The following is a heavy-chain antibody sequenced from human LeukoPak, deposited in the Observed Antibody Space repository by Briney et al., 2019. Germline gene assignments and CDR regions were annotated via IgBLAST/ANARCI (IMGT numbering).Heavy chain of an antibody. CDR1: GFTFSSYA. V-gene: IGHV3-23*01. CDR2: INSGETT. CDR3: VRDFSAGI. J-gene: IGHJ4*02. Sequence: GGSLRLSCAAYGFTFSSYAMTWVRQAPGKGLEWVSGINSGETTYYADSVKGWFTISRDNSKNTLYLQMNSLRAEDTAVYYCVRDFSAGIWGQGTLVTVSS. D-gene: IGHD1-1*01.